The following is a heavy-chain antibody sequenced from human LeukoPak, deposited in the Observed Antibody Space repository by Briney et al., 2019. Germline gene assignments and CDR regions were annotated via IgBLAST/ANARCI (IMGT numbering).Heavy chain of an antibody. CDR3: ARDKVETPKYYYYYYGMDV. V-gene: IGHV1-46*01. Sequence: ASVKVSCKASGYSFTSYYMHWVRQAPGQGLGWMGIINPSGGSTSYAQKFQGRVTMTRDTSTSTVYMELSSLRSEDTAVYYCARDKVETPKYYYYYYGMDVWGQGTTVTVSS. CDR2: INPSGGST. CDR1: GYSFTSYY. J-gene: IGHJ6*02.